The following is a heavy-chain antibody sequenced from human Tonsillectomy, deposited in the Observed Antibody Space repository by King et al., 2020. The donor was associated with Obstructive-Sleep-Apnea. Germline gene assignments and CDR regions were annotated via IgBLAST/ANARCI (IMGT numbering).Heavy chain of an antibody. D-gene: IGHD1-26*01. V-gene: IGHV4-59*01. Sequence: VQLQESGPGLVKPSETLSLTCTVSGGSISSYYWSWIRQPPGKGLEGIGYIYYSGSTNYNPSLKSRVTISVDTSKNQFSLNLSSVTAADTAGYYFVRGGHSGTYYGAFDIWGQGTMVTVSS. CDR1: GGSISSYY. J-gene: IGHJ3*02. CDR3: VRGGHSGTYYGAFDI. CDR2: IYYSGST.